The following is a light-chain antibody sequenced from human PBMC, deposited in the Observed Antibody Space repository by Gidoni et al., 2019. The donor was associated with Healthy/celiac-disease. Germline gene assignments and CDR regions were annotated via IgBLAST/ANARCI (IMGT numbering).Light chain of an antibody. CDR3: QQSYSTPHT. CDR1: QSISSY. V-gene: IGKV1-39*01. CDR2: AAS. Sequence: DIQMTQSPSSLSASVGDRVTITCRASQSISSYLNWYQQKPGKAPKLLIYAASSLHSGVPSRFSGSGSGTDFTLTISSLQPEDFETYYCQQSYSTPHTFGQGTKLEIK. J-gene: IGKJ2*01.